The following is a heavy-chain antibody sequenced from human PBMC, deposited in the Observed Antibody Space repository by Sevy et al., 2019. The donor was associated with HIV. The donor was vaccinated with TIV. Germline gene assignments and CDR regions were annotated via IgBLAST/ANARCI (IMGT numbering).Heavy chain of an antibody. CDR1: GGSFSGYY. J-gene: IGHJ6*02. Sequence: SETLFLTCAVYGGSFSGYYWSWIRQPPGKGLEWIGEINHSGSTNYNPSLKSRVTISVDTSKNQFSLKLSSVTAADTAVYYCARGGGKAAAGTVEYYYYYGMDVWGQGTTVTVSS. CDR2: INHSGST. V-gene: IGHV4-34*01. CDR3: ARGGGKAAAGTVEYYYYYGMDV. D-gene: IGHD6-13*01.